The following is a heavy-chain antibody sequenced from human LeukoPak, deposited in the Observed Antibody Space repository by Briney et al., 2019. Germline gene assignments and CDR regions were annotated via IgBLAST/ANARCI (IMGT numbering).Heavy chain of an antibody. D-gene: IGHD1-26*01. CDR2: IYYTGST. Sequence: SETLSLTCSVSGGSITNSYWSWIRQPPGKGLEWIGYIYYTGSTTYSPSYKSRVTISVDTSRNQISLKLTSVTAADTAVYYCARHVAVGETAWGQGTLVTVLS. CDR1: GGSITNSY. V-gene: IGHV4-59*08. J-gene: IGHJ5*02. CDR3: ARHVAVGETA.